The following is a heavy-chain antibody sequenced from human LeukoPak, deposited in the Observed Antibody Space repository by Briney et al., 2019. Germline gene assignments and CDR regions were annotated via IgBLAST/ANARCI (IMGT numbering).Heavy chain of an antibody. CDR1: GFTFSSYA. CDR2: LRYDGSSK. J-gene: IGHJ3*02. V-gene: IGHV3-30*02. CDR3: AKDSVYGGWGNAFDI. D-gene: IGHD3-16*01. Sequence: PGRSLRLSCAASGFTFSSYAMHWVRQAPGKGLEWVSFLRYDGSSKFYTDSVQGRFTISRDNSKNTLYLQMNSLRVEDAAVYYCAKDSVYGGWGNAFDIWGQGTMVTVSS.